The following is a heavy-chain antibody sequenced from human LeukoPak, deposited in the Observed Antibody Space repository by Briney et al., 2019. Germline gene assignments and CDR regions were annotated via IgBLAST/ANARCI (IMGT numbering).Heavy chain of an antibody. D-gene: IGHD1-26*01. Sequence: GGSLRLSCAVSGFIFSSYSMNWVRQAPGKGLEWVSYIRSSSSALYYADSVTGRFTVSRDNSKNTLYLQMNSLRAEDTAVYYCAKAPRWGYSGTYFDYWGQGTLVTVSS. J-gene: IGHJ4*02. CDR3: AKAPRWGYSGTYFDY. V-gene: IGHV3-48*01. CDR2: IRSSSSAL. CDR1: GFIFSSYS.